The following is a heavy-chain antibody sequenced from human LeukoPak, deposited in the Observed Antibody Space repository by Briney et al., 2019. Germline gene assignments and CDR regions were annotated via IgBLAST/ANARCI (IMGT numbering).Heavy chain of an antibody. D-gene: IGHD3-9*01. CDR1: GFTFSSYG. CDR3: AKEEGRLTGSLFRY. J-gene: IGHJ4*02. Sequence: GRSLRLSCAASGFTFSSYGMHWVRQAPGKGLEWVAVISYDGSNKYYADSVKGRFTISRDNSKNTLYLQMNSLRAEDTAVYHCAKEEGRLTGSLFRYWGQGTLVTVSS. CDR2: ISYDGSNK. V-gene: IGHV3-30*18.